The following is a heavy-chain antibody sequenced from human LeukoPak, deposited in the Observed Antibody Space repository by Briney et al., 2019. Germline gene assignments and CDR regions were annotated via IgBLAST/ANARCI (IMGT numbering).Heavy chain of an antibody. CDR3: ARVYSIVGATTIDY. D-gene: IGHD1-26*01. V-gene: IGHV4-59*01. J-gene: IGHJ4*02. CDR1: GGSISSYY. CDR2: IYSSGST. Sequence: SETLSLTCTVSGGSISSYYWSWIRQPPGKGLEWIGYIYSSGSTNYNPSLKSRVTISVDTSKNQFSLKLSSVTAADTAVYYCARVYSIVGATTIDYWGQGTLVTVSS.